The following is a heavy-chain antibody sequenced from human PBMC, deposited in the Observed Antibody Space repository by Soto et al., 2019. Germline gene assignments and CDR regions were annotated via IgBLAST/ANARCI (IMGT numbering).Heavy chain of an antibody. CDR3: ARGHLHTAMVMLYNWFDP. J-gene: IGHJ5*02. Sequence: ASVKVSCKASGYTFTSYDINWVRQATGQGLEWMGWMNPNSGNTGYAQKFQGRVTMTRNTSISTAYMELSSLRSEDTAVYYCARGHLHTAMVMLYNWFDPCGQGTLVTLSS. V-gene: IGHV1-8*01. D-gene: IGHD5-18*01. CDR1: GYTFTSYD. CDR2: MNPNSGNT.